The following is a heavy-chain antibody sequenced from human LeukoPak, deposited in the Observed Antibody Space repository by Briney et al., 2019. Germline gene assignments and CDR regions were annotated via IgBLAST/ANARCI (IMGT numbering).Heavy chain of an antibody. J-gene: IGHJ5*02. D-gene: IGHD3-10*01. CDR1: GYTFTGYY. V-gene: IGHV1-2*02. CDR3: ARAAVRGYNWFDP. CDR2: INPNSGGT. Sequence: ASVKVSCKASGYTFTGYYMHWVRQAPRQGLEWMGWINPNSGGTNYAQKFQGRVTMTRDTSISTAYMELSRLRSDDTAVYYCARAAVRGYNWFDPWGQGTLVTVSS.